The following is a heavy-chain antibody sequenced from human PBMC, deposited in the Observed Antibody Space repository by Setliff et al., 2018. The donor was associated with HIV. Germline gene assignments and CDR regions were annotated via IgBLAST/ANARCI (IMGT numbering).Heavy chain of an antibody. Sequence: SVKVSCKASGGTSISYAINWVRQAPGQGLEWMGGIIPIFGTTNYAQKFQGRVTITADTSTDTAYMELSSLRSEDTAVYYCATDGKQQVATVDHYYKDVWGKGTTVTVSS. J-gene: IGHJ6*03. V-gene: IGHV1-69*06. CDR3: ATDGKQQVATVDHYYKDV. D-gene: IGHD6-13*01. CDR2: IIPIFGTT. CDR1: GGTSISYA.